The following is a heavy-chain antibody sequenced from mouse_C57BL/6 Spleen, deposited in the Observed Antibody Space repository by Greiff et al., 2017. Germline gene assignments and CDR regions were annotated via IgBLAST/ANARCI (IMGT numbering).Heavy chain of an antibody. CDR3: ARSYYGNFDY. CDR1: GFSFTDYY. D-gene: IGHD2-10*01. V-gene: IGHV7-3*01. Sequence: EVKLVESGRGLVQPGGSLSLSCAASGFSFTDYYMSWVRQPPGKELEWLGFIRNKANGYTTEYSASVKGRFTISRDNSQSILYLQMNALRAEDSATYYCARSYYGNFDYWGQGTTLTVSS. J-gene: IGHJ2*01. CDR2: IRNKANGYTT.